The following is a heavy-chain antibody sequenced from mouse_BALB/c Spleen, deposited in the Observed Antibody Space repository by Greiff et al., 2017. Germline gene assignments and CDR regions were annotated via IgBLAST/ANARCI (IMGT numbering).Heavy chain of an antibody. V-gene: IGHV1-80*01. D-gene: IGHD1-2*01. CDR2: IYPGDGDT. Sequence: QFQLQQSGAELVRPGSSVKISCKASGYAFSSYWMNWVKQRPGQGLEWIGQIYPGDGDTNYNGKFKGKATLTADKSSSTAYMQLSSLTSEDSAVYFCARSGLRPFDYWGQGTTLTVSS. CDR1: GYAFSSYW. J-gene: IGHJ2*01. CDR3: ARSGLRPFDY.